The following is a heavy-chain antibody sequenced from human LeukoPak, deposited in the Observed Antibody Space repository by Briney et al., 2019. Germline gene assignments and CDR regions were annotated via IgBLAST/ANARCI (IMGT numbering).Heavy chain of an antibody. CDR1: GITFNNYA. Sequence: GGSLRLSCAASGITFNNYAMRWVRQAPGKGLEWVSGISGGGDSAFYADSVKGRFTISKDSSKNTLFLHLNSLRAEDTAVYYCARGSIGAVAGPGDYWGQGTLVTVSS. D-gene: IGHD6-19*01. CDR3: ARGSIGAVAGPGDY. V-gene: IGHV3-23*01. J-gene: IGHJ4*02. CDR2: ISGGGDSA.